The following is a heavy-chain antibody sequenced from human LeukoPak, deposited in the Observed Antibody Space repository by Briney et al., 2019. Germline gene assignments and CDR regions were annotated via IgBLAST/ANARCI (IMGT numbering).Heavy chain of an antibody. Sequence: GGSLRLSCAASAFTFSSYWMSWVRQAPGKGLEWVANIKQDGSEKDYVDSVKGRFTISRDNAKNSLYLQMNSLTAEDTAVYYCARESFAARWDWGQGTLVTVSS. D-gene: IGHD6-6*01. CDR1: AFTFSSYW. CDR2: IKQDGSEK. CDR3: ARESFAARWD. V-gene: IGHV3-7*01. J-gene: IGHJ4*02.